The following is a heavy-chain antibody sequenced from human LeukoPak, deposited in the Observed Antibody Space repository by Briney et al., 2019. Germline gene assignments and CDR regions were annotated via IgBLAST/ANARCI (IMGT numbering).Heavy chain of an antibody. CDR2: IYYSGIT. J-gene: IGHJ4*02. V-gene: IGHV4-59*08. CDR1: GGSISSNY. D-gene: IGHD3-22*01. CDR3: ARASYSYDINGWVPFDY. Sequence: PSETLSLTCTVSGGSISSNYWTWIRQPPGKGLEWIGYIYYSGITNYNPSLKSRVTISVDTSKNQFSLKLSSVTAADTAVYYCARASYSYDINGWVPFDYWGQGTLVTVSS.